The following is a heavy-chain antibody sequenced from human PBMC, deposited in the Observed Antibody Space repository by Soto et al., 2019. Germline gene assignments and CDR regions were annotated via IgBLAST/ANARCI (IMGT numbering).Heavy chain of an antibody. D-gene: IGHD3-3*01. CDR1: GGSISSGDYY. Sequence: SETLSLTCTVSGGSISSGDYYWSWIRQPPGKGLEWIGYIYYSGSTYYNPSLKSRVTISVDTSKNQFSLKLSSVTAADTAVYYCARDRSYDFWSGFDFDYWGQGTLVTVSS. V-gene: IGHV4-30-4*01. CDR3: ARDRSYDFWSGFDFDY. J-gene: IGHJ4*02. CDR2: IYYSGST.